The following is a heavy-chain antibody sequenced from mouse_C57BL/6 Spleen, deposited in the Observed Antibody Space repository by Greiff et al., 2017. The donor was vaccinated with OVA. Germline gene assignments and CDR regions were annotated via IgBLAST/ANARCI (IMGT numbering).Heavy chain of an antibody. CDR3: ARDGYYDYDGGFAY. CDR1: GFNFSDYY. Sequence: EVQVVESEGGLVQPGSSMKLSCTASGFNFSDYYMAWVRQVPEKGLEWVANINYDGSSTYYLDSLKSRFIISRDNAKNILYLQMSSLKSEDTATYYCARDGYYDYDGGFAYWGQGTLVTVAA. D-gene: IGHD2-4*01. V-gene: IGHV5-16*01. J-gene: IGHJ3*01. CDR2: INYDGSST.